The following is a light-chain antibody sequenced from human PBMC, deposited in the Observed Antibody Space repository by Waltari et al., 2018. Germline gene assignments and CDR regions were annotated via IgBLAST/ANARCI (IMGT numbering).Light chain of an antibody. CDR2: EVS. CDR3: SSYGGTNNLV. J-gene: IGLJ2*01. V-gene: IGLV2-8*01. Sequence: QSALTQPPSASGSPGQSVTISCTGTSSAVGGYNYVSWYQQHPGKAPKLMIFEVSKRPSGVPDRFSGSKSGNTASLTVSGLQAEDEGDYYCSSYGGTNNLVFGGGTKLTVL. CDR1: SSAVGGYNY.